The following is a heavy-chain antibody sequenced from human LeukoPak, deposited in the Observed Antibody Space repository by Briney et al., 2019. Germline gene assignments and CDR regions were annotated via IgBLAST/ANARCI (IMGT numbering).Heavy chain of an antibody. CDR1: GGSFSGYY. J-gene: IGHJ5*02. CDR3: ARGGRDYGDYDVNWFDP. CDR2: INHSGST. D-gene: IGHD4-17*01. V-gene: IGHV4-34*01. Sequence: PSETLSLTCAVYGGSFSGYYWSWIRQPPGKGLEWIGEINHSGSTNYNPSLKSRVTISVDTSKNQFSLKLSSVTAADTAVYYCARGGRDYGDYDVNWFDPWGQGTLVTVSS.